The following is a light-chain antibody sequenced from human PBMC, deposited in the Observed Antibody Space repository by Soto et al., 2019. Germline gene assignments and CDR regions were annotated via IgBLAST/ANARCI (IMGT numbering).Light chain of an antibody. CDR2: EAS. J-gene: IGKJ4*01. V-gene: IGKV1-27*01. CDR3: QMYNCAPQIT. Sequence: DIQMTQSPASLSASVGDRVTITCRASQDIGDYLAWYQQKPGKVPKVLIYEASTLQSSVPSRFSGSGSGTDFTLTISGLQPEDVATYYCQMYNCAPQITFGGGTKVEIK. CDR1: QDIGDY.